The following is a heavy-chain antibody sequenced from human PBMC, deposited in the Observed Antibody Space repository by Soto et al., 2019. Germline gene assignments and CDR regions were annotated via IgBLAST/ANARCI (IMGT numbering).Heavy chain of an antibody. Sequence: QITLKESGPTLVKPTQTLTLTCTFSGFSLSTSGVGVGWIRQPPGKALEWLALIYWDDDKRYSPSLKSRLTITKATSKNQVVLTMTNMDPVDTATYYCAHSPRKRAVTRDAFDIWGQGTMVTVSS. V-gene: IGHV2-5*02. J-gene: IGHJ3*02. CDR1: GFSLSTSGVG. CDR3: AHSPRKRAVTRDAFDI. D-gene: IGHD4-17*01. CDR2: IYWDDDK.